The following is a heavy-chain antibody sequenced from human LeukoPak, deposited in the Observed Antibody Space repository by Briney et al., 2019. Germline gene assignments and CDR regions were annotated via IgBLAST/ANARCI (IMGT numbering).Heavy chain of an antibody. CDR2: INPNSGDT. CDR1: GYTFTGYY. D-gene: IGHD3-22*01. V-gene: IGHV1-2*02. CDR3: ARIHLYYDSSGRPLAWGMDV. Sequence: GASVKVSCKASGYTFTGYYMHWVRQAPGQGLEWMGWINPNSGDTNYAQKFQGRVTMTRDTSISTAYMELSRLRSDDTAVYYCARIHLYYDSSGRPLAWGMDVWGQGTTVTVSS. J-gene: IGHJ6*02.